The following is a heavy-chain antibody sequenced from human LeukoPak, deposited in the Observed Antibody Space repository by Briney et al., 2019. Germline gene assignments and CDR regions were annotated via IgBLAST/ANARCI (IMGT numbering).Heavy chain of an antibody. J-gene: IGHJ5*02. D-gene: IGHD3-22*01. Sequence: ASVKVSCKASGYTFTSYDINWVRHATGQGREWMGWRNPNSGNTGYAQKFSGRVTITRNTSISTAYMEMSSMRPEDTDVYYCARSYYYDSSGYYYGNWFAPWGPGTLVTVSS. CDR1: GYTFTSYD. V-gene: IGHV1-8*03. CDR3: ARSYYYDSSGYYYGNWFAP. CDR2: RNPNSGNT.